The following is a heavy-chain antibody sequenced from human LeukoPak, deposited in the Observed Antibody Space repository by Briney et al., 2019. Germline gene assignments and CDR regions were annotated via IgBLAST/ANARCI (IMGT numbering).Heavy chain of an antibody. CDR2: INPNSGGT. Sequence: ASVKVSCKASGGTFSSYAISWVRQAPGQGLEWMGWINPNSGGTNYAQKFQGRVTMTRDTSTSKAYMELSRLRSDDTAVYYCARGLDSAFDIWGQGTMVTVSS. V-gene: IGHV1-2*02. D-gene: IGHD3-22*01. CDR3: ARGLDSAFDI. J-gene: IGHJ3*02. CDR1: GGTFSSYA.